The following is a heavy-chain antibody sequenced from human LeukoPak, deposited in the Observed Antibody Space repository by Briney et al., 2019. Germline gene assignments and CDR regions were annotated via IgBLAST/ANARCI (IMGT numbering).Heavy chain of an antibody. CDR2: IYHSGST. CDR1: GYSISSGYY. Sequence: SETLSLTCAVSGYSISSGYYWGWIRQPPGKGLEWTGCIYHSGSTYYNPSLKSRVTISVDTSKNQFSLKLGSVTAADTAVYYAVAGYYGRGDYWGQGTLVTVSS. V-gene: IGHV4-38-2*01. CDR3: VAGYYGRGDY. J-gene: IGHJ4*02. D-gene: IGHD3-9*01.